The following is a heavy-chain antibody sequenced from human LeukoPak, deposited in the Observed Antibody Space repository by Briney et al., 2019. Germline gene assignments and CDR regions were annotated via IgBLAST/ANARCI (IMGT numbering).Heavy chain of an antibody. CDR3: AGAGTGVDY. J-gene: IGHJ4*02. Sequence: SETLSLTCAVYGGSFSGYYWSWIRQPPGKGLEWIGEINHSGSTNYNPSLKSRVTISVDTSKNQFSLKLSSVTAADTAVYYCAGAGTGVDYWGQGTLVTVSS. CDR2: INHSGST. V-gene: IGHV4-34*01. CDR1: GGSFSGYY. D-gene: IGHD3-10*01.